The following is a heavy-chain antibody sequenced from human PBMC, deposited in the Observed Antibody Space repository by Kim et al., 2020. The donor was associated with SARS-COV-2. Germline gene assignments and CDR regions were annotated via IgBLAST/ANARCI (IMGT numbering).Heavy chain of an antibody. V-gene: IGHV3-33*01. J-gene: IGHJ4*02. Sequence: YAAAVQARFTITRDNSKSKLYLQRHSLRAEDTAVYYWARDLALYGDCFDDWGQGTLVTVSS. CDR3: ARDLALYGDCFDD. D-gene: IGHD4-17*01.